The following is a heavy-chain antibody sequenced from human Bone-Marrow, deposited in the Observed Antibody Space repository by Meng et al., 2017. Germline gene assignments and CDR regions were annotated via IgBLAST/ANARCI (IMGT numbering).Heavy chain of an antibody. D-gene: IGHD1-14*01. Sequence: GESLKISCAASGFTFSSYAMHWVRQAPGKGLEWVAVISYDGSNKYYADSVKGRFTTSRDNAKNSLYLQMNSLRADDTAVYYCAREEITGSASAFDYWGQGTLVTVSS. J-gene: IGHJ4*02. CDR2: ISYDGSNK. V-gene: IGHV3-30*07. CDR1: GFTFSSYA. CDR3: AREEITGSASAFDY.